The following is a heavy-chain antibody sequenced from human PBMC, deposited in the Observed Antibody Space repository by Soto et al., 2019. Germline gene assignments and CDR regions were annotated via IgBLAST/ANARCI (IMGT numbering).Heavy chain of an antibody. V-gene: IGHV3-64D*06. CDR1: GFTFSSYS. CDR3: VKGGYSGYDSLPLSYYYYYGMDV. Sequence: PGGSLRLSCAASGFTFSSYSMNWVRQAPGKGLEWVSYISSSNGGSTYYADSVKGRFTISRDNSKNTLYLQMSSLRAEDTAVYYCVKGGYSGYDSLPLSYYYYYGMDVWGQGTTVTVSS. J-gene: IGHJ6*02. D-gene: IGHD5-12*01. CDR2: ISSSNGGST.